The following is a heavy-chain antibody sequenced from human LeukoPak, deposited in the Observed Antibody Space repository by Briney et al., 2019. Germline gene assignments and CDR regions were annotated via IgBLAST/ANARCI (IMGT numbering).Heavy chain of an antibody. Sequence: ASVKVSCKASGYTFTGYYIHWARQAPGQGLEWVGWINPKTGGTNYAQKFLDRVTMITDMSTSTAYMELIRLRSRDTAVYFCARGSSKYVFGYYMDVWGKGTTIIVSS. V-gene: IGHV1-2*02. CDR1: GYTFTGYY. J-gene: IGHJ6*03. D-gene: IGHD4-11*01. CDR3: ARGSSKYVFGYYMDV. CDR2: INPKTGGT.